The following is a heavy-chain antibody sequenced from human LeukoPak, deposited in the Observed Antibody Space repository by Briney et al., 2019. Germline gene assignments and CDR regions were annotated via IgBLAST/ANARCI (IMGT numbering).Heavy chain of an antibody. J-gene: IGHJ4*02. Sequence: PGGSLRLSCAASGFTFSSYAMSWVRQAPGKGLEWVANIKQDGSEKYYVDSVKGRFTISRDNAKNSLYLQMNSLRAEDTAVYYCAKGGYYDSTKGVFDYWGQGTLVTVSS. D-gene: IGHD3-22*01. CDR1: GFTFSSYA. CDR3: AKGGYYDSTKGVFDY. V-gene: IGHV3-7*01. CDR2: IKQDGSEK.